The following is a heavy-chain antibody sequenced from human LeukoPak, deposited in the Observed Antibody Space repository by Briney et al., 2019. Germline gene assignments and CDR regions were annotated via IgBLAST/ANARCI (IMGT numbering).Heavy chain of an antibody. CDR1: GGSISSGGYY. J-gene: IGHJ4*02. CDR2: IYYSGST. V-gene: IGHV4-31*03. D-gene: IGHD2-15*01. CDR3: ARVGVLKVAANFDY. Sequence: SETLSLTCTVSGGSISSGGYYWSWIRQHPGKGLEWIGYIYYSGSTYYNPSLKSRVTISVDTSKNQFSLKLSSVTAADTAVYYCARVGVLKVAANFDYWGQGTLVTVSS.